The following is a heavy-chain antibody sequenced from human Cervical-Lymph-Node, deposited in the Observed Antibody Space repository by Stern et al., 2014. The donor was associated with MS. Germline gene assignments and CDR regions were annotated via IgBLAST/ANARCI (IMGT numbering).Heavy chain of an antibody. J-gene: IGHJ4*02. CDR2: ISWKSNNI. CDR3: AKDISERHYYFDS. D-gene: IGHD3-16*02. V-gene: IGHV3-9*01. CDR1: GFTFDDCA. Sequence: EVQLLESGGGSVQPGRSLRLSCAASGFTFDDCAMHWVRQAPGKGLEWVSGISWKSNNIGYADSVRGRFTISRDNAKNSLYLQMNGLRPEDTALYYCAKDISERHYYFDSWGEGTLVTVSS.